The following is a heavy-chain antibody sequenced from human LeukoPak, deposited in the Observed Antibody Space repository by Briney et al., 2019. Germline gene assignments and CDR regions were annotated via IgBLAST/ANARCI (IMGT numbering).Heavy chain of an antibody. Sequence: GGSLRLSCAASGFTFSDSWMTWVRQAPGKGLEWEGNINKRGSETYYADSVKGRFTVSRDNARNLLFLQMNSLRPDDTALYYCARELVVGPAEYFQHWGHGTPVTVSS. D-gene: IGHD2-8*02. V-gene: IGHV3-7*01. CDR2: INKRGSET. CDR1: GFTFSDSW. CDR3: ARELVVGPAEYFQH. J-gene: IGHJ1*01.